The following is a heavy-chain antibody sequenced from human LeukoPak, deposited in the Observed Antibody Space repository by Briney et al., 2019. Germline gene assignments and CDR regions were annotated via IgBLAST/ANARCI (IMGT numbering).Heavy chain of an antibody. J-gene: IGHJ4*02. CDR3: ARGGYSSGWSLYYFDY. CDR2: IYYSGST. Sequence: SETLSLTCTVSGGSISSSSYYWGWIRQPLGKGLEWIGYIYYSGSTYYNPSLKSRVTISVDTSKNQFSLKLSSVTAADTAVYYCARGGYSSGWSLYYFDYWGQGALVTVSS. V-gene: IGHV4-30-4*08. CDR1: GGSISSSSYY. D-gene: IGHD6-19*01.